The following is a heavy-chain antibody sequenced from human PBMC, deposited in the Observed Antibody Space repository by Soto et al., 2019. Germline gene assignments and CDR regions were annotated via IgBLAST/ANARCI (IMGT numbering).Heavy chain of an antibody. CDR1: GGSISSSNW. Sequence: SETLSLTCAVSGGSISSSNWWSWVRQPPGKGLEWIGEIYHSGSTKYNPSLKSRFTISADKSKNQFSLKLSSVTAADTSVYYCARDSTGGDAFDIWGQGTMVTV. J-gene: IGHJ3*02. D-gene: IGHD7-27*01. CDR3: ARDSTGGDAFDI. CDR2: IYHSGST. V-gene: IGHV4-4*02.